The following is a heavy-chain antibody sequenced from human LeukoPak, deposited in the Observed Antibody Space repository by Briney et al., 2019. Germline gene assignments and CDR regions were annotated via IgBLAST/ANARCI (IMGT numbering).Heavy chain of an antibody. CDR3: AREYGSICDY. D-gene: IGHD2-21*01. CDR1: GFTFSSYG. J-gene: IGHJ4*02. CDR2: IRYDGSNK. Sequence: PGGSLRLSCAASGFTFSSYGMHWVRQAPGKGLEWVAFIRYDGSNKYYADPVKGRFTISRDNSKNTLYLQMNSLRAEDTAVYYCAREYGSICDYWGQGTLVTVSS. V-gene: IGHV3-30*02.